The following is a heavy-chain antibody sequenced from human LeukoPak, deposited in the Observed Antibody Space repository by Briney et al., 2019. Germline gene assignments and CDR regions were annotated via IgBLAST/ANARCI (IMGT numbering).Heavy chain of an antibody. Sequence: WGSLRLSCAASGFSVSSNYLTWVRQVPGKGLECVSVIYSDSNTYYADSVKGGFTISRDNSKNTLYLQMSSLRAEDTAVYYCAKGGISTIVRGVIGYMDVWGKGTTVTISS. J-gene: IGHJ6*03. CDR2: IYSDSNT. CDR3: AKGGISTIVRGVIGYMDV. D-gene: IGHD3-10*01. V-gene: IGHV3-66*01. CDR1: GFSVSSNY.